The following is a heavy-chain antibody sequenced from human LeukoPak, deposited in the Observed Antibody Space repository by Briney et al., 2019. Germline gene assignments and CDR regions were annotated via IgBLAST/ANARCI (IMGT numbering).Heavy chain of an antibody. J-gene: IGHJ4*02. D-gene: IGHD3-3*01. V-gene: IGHV3-7*01. Sequence: GGSLRLSCAASGFTFSSYSMNWVRQVPGKGLECLANIKEDGSETYYADSVKGRFTISRDNPKNLLFLQINSLRVEDTAVYYCATEGQRVAPYYDFWTGLFYWGQGALVTVSP. CDR3: ATEGQRVAPYYDFWTGLFY. CDR2: IKEDGSET. CDR1: GFTFSSYS.